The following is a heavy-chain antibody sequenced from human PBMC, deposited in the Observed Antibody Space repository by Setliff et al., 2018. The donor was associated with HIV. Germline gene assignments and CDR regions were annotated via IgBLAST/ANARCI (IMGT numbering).Heavy chain of an antibody. V-gene: IGHV1-46*01. Sequence: GASVKVSCKASGYTFTSYPMHWVRQAPGQGLEWMGVINTSGGSAGYAEKFRGRVAMTRDTSTNTVYMDLSNLRSEDTAVYYCARNQGDASGWYAGDYWGHGTLVTVSS. J-gene: IGHJ4*01. CDR3: ARNQGDASGWYAGDY. D-gene: IGHD6-19*01. CDR1: GYTFTSYP. CDR2: INTSGGSA.